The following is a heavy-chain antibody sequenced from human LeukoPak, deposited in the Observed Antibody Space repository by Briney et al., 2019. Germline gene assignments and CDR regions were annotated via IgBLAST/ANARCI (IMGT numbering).Heavy chain of an antibody. CDR3: ARAVVAPYYDFWSGLDH. CDR2: IIPIFGTA. CDR1: GGTFSSYA. D-gene: IGHD3-3*01. Sequence: SVKVSCRGSGGTFSSYAISWVRQAPGQGLEWMGGIIPIFGTANYAQKFQGRVTITADESTSTAYMELSSLRSEDTAVYYCARAVVAPYYDFWSGLDHWGQGTLVTVSS. V-gene: IGHV1-69*13. J-gene: IGHJ4*02.